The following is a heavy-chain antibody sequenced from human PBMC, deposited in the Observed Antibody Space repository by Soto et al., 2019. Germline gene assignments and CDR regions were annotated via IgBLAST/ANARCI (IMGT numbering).Heavy chain of an antibody. CDR3: TRAILFYDSSGYYPYYFDY. Sequence: GGSLRLSCTASGFTFGDYAMSWFRQAPGKGLGWVGFIRSKAYGGTTEYAASVKGRFTISRDDSKSIAYLQMNSLKTEDTAVYYCTRAILFYDSSGYYPYYFDYWGQGTLVTVSS. CDR2: IRSKAYGGTT. J-gene: IGHJ4*02. D-gene: IGHD3-22*01. V-gene: IGHV3-49*03. CDR1: GFTFGDYA.